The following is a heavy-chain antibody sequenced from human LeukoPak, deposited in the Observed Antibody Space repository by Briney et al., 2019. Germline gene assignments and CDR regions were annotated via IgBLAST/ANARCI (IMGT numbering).Heavy chain of an antibody. CDR2: IIPIFGIA. V-gene: IGHV1-69*04. CDR1: GGTFSSYA. Sequence: SVKVSCKASGGTFSSYAISWVRQAPGQGLEWMERIIPIFGIANYAQKFQGRVTITADKSTSTAYMELSSLRSEDTAVYYCATLGNWNYFDYWGQGTLVTVSS. D-gene: IGHD1-1*01. CDR3: ATLGNWNYFDY. J-gene: IGHJ4*02.